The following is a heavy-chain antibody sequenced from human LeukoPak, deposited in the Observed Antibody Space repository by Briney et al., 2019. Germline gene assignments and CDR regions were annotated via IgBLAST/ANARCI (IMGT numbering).Heavy chain of an antibody. D-gene: IGHD2-15*01. CDR1: GYTFTGYY. Sequence: ASVKVSCKASGYTFTGYYMHWVRQAPGQGLEWMGWINPNSGGTNNAQKFQGRVTITRDTSISTAYMELSSLRSDDTAVYYCAKDRPGSAHSIDYWGQGTLVTVSS. J-gene: IGHJ4*02. V-gene: IGHV1-2*02. CDR2: INPNSGGT. CDR3: AKDRPGSAHSIDY.